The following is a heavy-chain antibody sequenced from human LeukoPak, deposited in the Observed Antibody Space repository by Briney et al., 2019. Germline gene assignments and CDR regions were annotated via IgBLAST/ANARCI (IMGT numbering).Heavy chain of an antibody. J-gene: IGHJ4*02. CDR2: ISSSSTDT. CDR3: ARKTYYYDSGSYSKSSYFDY. D-gene: IGHD3-10*01. V-gene: IGHV3-11*06. CDR1: GFTFSDFY. Sequence: GGSLRLSCAASGFTFSDFYMSWIRQAPGKGLEWLSYISSSSTDTNYADSVKGRFTISRDNAKNSLFLQLNRLRAEDTAVYYCARKTYYYDSGSYSKSSYFDYWGQGTLATVSS.